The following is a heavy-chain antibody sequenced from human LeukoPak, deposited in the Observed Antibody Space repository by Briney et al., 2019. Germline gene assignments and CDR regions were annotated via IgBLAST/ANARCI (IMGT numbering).Heavy chain of an antibody. D-gene: IGHD3-10*01. CDR2: ISGSGGST. V-gene: IGHV3-23*01. CDR3: AKVVRVRNTMVRGPLDY. J-gene: IGHJ4*02. CDR1: GFTFSSYG. Sequence: GGSLRLSCAASGFTFSSYGMSWVRQSPGKGLEWVSAISGSGGSTYYADSVKGRFTISRDNSKNTLYLQMNSLRAEDTAVYYCAKVVRVRNTMVRGPLDYWGQGTLVTVSS.